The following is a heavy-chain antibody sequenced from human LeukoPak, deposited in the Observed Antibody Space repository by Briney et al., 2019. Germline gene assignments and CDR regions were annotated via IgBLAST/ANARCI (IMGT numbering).Heavy chain of an antibody. CDR2: INEDGSTT. D-gene: IGHD1-26*01. CDR3: VRDLGGRSGH. J-gene: IGHJ4*02. Sequence: PGGSLRLSCAASGFTFSSNWMHWVRQAPGKGLVWVSRINEDGSTTNYADSVKGRSTIFRDNAKNTLYLQMNSLRAEDTAVYYCVRDLGGRSGHWGLGTLVTVSS. V-gene: IGHV3-74*01. CDR1: GFTFSSNW.